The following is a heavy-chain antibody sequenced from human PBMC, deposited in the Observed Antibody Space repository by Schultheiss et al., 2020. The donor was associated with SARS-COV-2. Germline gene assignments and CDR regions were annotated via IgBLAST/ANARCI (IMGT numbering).Heavy chain of an antibody. CDR2: IYHSGST. Sequence: SETLSLTCTVSGYSIRSGYYWGWIRQPPGKGLEWIGSIYHSGSTYYNPSLKSRVTISVDTSKNQFSLKLSSVTAADTAVYYCASRRLRLGELSLYGNDYWGQGTLVTVSS. CDR3: ASRRLRLGELSLYGNDY. J-gene: IGHJ4*02. D-gene: IGHD3-16*02. CDR1: GYSIRSGYY. V-gene: IGHV4-38-2*02.